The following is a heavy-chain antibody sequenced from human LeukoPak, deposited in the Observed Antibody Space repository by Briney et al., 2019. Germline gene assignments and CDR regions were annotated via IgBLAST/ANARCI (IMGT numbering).Heavy chain of an antibody. J-gene: IGHJ5*02. D-gene: IGHD4-11*01. CDR1: GGSLSAYY. CDR3: ARGEYGNQRSNNWFDP. CDR2: INHSGST. V-gene: IGHV4-34*01. Sequence: SETLSLTCAVYGGSLSAYYWTWIRQPPGKWLEWIGEINHSGSTNYNPSLKSRVTISIDTSKNQFSLKLRSVTAADTAVYYCARGEYGNQRSNNWFDPWGQGTLVTVSS.